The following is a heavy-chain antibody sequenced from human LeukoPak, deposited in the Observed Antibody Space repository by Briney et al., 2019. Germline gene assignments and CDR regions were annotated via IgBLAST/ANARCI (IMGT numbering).Heavy chain of an antibody. CDR1: GDSVSSNSAA. V-gene: IGHV6-1*01. CDR2: TYYRSKWHS. Sequence: SETLSLTCAISGDSVSSNSAAWNWIRQSPSRGLEWLGRTYYRSKWHSYYAPSVKSRITINPDTSKNQFSLQLKSVTPEDTAVYYCARMVGLVSDFWGQGTLVTVSS. J-gene: IGHJ4*02. D-gene: IGHD3-10*01. CDR3: ARMVGLVSDF.